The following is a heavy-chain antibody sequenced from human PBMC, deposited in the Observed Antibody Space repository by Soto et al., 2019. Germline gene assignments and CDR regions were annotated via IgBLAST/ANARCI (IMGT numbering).Heavy chain of an antibody. Sequence: GGSLRLSCAASGFTFSNAWMSWVRQAPGKGLEWVGRIKSKTDGGTTDYAAPVKGRFTISRDDSKNTLYLQTNSLRAEDTAVYYCAKGVYYDFWSGYLTFDYWGQGTLVTVSS. J-gene: IGHJ4*02. CDR1: GFTFSNAW. CDR3: AKGVYYDFWSGYLTFDY. CDR2: IKSKTDGGTT. V-gene: IGHV3-15*01. D-gene: IGHD3-3*01.